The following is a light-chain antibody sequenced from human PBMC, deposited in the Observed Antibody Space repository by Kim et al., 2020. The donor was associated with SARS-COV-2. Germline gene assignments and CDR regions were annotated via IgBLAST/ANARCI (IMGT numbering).Light chain of an antibody. CDR1: QSISNW. CDR3: T. Sequence: DIQMTQSPSTLSASVGDRVTITCRASQSISNWLAWCQQKPGKAPNLLIYKASNLESGVPSRFSGSGSGTDFTLTISSLQPDVFAAYYYTFGQGTKLEI. V-gene: IGKV1-5*03. J-gene: IGKJ2*01. CDR2: KAS.